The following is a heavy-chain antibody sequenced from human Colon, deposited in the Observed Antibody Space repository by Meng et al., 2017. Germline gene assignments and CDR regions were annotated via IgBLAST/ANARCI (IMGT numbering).Heavy chain of an antibody. CDR2: ISHFEKT. Sequence: QVQLQESVPVLVKPSGTLSLTCDVSGDSISTSHWWSWVRQPPGKGLEWIGEISHFEKTDYNPSLKDRVTISMDKSKNQFSLRLTSVTAADTAVYFCAALPLPYCPPTHWGQGTLVTVSS. D-gene: IGHD2-21*01. J-gene: IGHJ1*01. CDR3: AALPLPYCPPTH. CDR1: GDSISTSHW. V-gene: IGHV4-4*02.